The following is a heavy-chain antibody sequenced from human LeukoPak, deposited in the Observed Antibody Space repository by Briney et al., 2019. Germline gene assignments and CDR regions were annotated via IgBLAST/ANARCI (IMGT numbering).Heavy chain of an antibody. CDR2: IYTSGST. V-gene: IGHV4-61*02. CDR1: GGSISSGSYY. D-gene: IGHD1-26*01. Sequence: SETLSLTCTVSGGSISSGSYYWSWIRQPAGKGLEWIGRIYTSGSTNYNPSLKSRVTISVDTSKNQFSLKLSPVTAADTAVYYCARAVSGSYFDYWGQGTLVTVPS. CDR3: ARAVSGSYFDY. J-gene: IGHJ4*02.